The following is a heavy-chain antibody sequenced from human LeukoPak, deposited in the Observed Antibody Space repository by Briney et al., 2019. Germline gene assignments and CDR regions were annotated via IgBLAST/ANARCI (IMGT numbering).Heavy chain of an antibody. J-gene: IGHJ4*02. CDR1: GFTFSSYA. CDR2: ISYDGSNK. V-gene: IGHV3-30-3*01. Sequence: GGSLRLSRAASGFTFSSYAMHWVRQAPGKGLEWVAVISYDGSNKYYADSVKGRFTISRDNSKNTLYLQMNSLRAEDTAVYYCARGGPATFGGVIVDWYFDYWGQGTLVTVSS. D-gene: IGHD3-16*02. CDR3: ARGGPATFGGVIVDWYFDY.